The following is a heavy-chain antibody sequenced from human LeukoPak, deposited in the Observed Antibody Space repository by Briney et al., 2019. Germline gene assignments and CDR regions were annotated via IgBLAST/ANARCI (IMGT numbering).Heavy chain of an antibody. CDR3: AKGSPSPKHYYGSGSSRNYFDY. CDR1: GITFKNYA. CDR2: ISYDGSNK. V-gene: IGHV3-30*18. Sequence: GGSLRLSCATSGITFKNYALSWVRQAPGKGLEWVAVISYDGSNKYYADSVKGRFTISRDNSKNTLYLQMNSLRAEDTAVYYCAKGSPSPKHYYGSGSSRNYFDYWGQGTLVTVSS. D-gene: IGHD3-10*01. J-gene: IGHJ4*02.